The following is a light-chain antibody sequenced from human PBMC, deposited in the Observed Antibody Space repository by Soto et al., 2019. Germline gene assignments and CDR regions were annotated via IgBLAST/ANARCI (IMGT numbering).Light chain of an antibody. V-gene: IGKV1-33*01. CDR2: GAS. CDR1: QDIGTS. J-gene: IGKJ3*01. Sequence: DIQMTQSPSSLSASVGARVSITCQASQDIGTSLSWFQHKPGRAPKLLIYGASYLETGVPSRFRGSGSGTDFTFTITSLQPEDIATYYCQHYNNLPPFTFGPGTIVDNK. CDR3: QHYNNLPPFT.